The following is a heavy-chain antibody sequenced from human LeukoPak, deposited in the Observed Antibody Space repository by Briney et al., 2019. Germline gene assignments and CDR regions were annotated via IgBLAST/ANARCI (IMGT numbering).Heavy chain of an antibody. J-gene: IGHJ4*02. CDR3: ARDPWATYSDYDSSY. D-gene: IGHD5-12*01. CDR1: GYTFTDYY. Sequence: GASVKVSCMASGYTFTDYYMHWVRQAPGQGLEWMGWINPDSGVTKYAQKFQGRVTMTRDTSISTAYMELRRLRSDDTAVYYCARDPWATYSDYDSSYWGQGTLVTVSS. CDR2: INPDSGVT. V-gene: IGHV1-2*02.